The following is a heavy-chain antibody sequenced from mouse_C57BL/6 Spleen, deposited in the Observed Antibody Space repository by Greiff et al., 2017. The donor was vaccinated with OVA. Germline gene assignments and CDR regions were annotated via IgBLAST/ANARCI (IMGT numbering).Heavy chain of an antibody. J-gene: IGHJ3*01. CDR1: GFTFSNYW. CDR2: IRLKSDNYAT. CDR3: TGQGYRNYRAY. Sequence: EVKLEESGGGLVQPGGSMKLSCVASGFTFSNYWMNWVRQSPEKGLEWVAQIRLKSDNYATHYAEPVKGRFTISRDEYKSSGNMQMNNLRAEDTGSYYCTGQGYRNYRAYWGQGTLVTVSA. D-gene: IGHD2-5*01. V-gene: IGHV6-3*01.